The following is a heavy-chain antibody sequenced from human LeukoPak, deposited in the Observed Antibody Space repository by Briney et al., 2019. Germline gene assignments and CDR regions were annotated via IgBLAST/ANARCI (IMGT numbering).Heavy chain of an antibody. D-gene: IGHD3-10*01. V-gene: IGHV4-59*01. CDR1: GGSISNYY. CDR3: ARAKLWFDY. J-gene: IGHJ4*02. CDR2: IYYSGSP. Sequence: SETLSLTCTVSGGSISNYYWSWIRQPPGKGLEWIGYIYYSGSPNYNPSLKSRVTISVDTSKNQFPLKLSSVTAADTAVYYCARAKLWFDYWGQGTLVTVSS.